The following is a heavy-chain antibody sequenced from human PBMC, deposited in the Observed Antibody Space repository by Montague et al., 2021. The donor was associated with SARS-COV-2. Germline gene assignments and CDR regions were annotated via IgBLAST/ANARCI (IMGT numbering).Heavy chain of an antibody. J-gene: IGHJ3*02. CDR1: GASVGSSD. CDR3: ERETMTADAFDT. V-gene: IGHV4-59*02. Sequence: SETLSLTCTVSGASVGSSDWGWIRQSPGKGLERIGNFYSVGSTDYNPSLKSRATISRDTSKNQFSLKVRAVTAADTDVDYCERETMTADAFDTWGQGTMVTVSS. D-gene: IGHD1-14*01. CDR2: FYSVGST.